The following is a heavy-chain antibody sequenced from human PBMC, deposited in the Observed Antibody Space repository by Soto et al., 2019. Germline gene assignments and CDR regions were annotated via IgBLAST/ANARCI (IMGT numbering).Heavy chain of an antibody. CDR3: ARVTYYYDSSGYYSKSYYFDY. Sequence: PSETLSLTCTVSGGSISSYYWSWIRQPPGKGLEWIGYIYYSGSTNYNPSLKSRVTISVDTSKNQFSLKLSSVTAADTAVYYCARVTYYYDSSGYYSKSYYFDYWGQGTLVTVSS. V-gene: IGHV4-59*01. CDR1: GGSISSYY. CDR2: IYYSGST. D-gene: IGHD3-22*01. J-gene: IGHJ4*02.